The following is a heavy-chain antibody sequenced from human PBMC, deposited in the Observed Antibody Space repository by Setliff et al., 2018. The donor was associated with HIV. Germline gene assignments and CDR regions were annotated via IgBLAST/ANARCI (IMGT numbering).Heavy chain of an antibody. Sequence: ASVKVSCKAPGYSFARDGLSWVRQAPGQGLAWMGWISGFNGNTKYAQSFQDRVAMTTGTATSTAYMEMRSLRSDDTAVYFCARVPYRSAWFSGGHDAFDIWGQGTMVTVSS. D-gene: IGHD6-19*01. CDR2: ISGFNGNT. J-gene: IGHJ3*02. CDR3: ARVPYRSAWFSGGHDAFDI. CDR1: GYSFARDG. V-gene: IGHV1-18*01.